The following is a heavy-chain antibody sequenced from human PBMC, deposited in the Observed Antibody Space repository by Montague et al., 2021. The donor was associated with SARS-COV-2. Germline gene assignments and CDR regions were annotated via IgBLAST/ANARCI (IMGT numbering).Heavy chain of an antibody. J-gene: IGHJ4*02. Sequence: SETLSLTCTVSGGSISSYYWSWIRQPAGKGLEWIGRIYSSGSTNYNPSLKSRVTISVDTSKNQFSLKLSSVTAADTAVYYCARFACRVWGVAVCAELDVWGQGTLVIVSS. CDR1: GGSISSYY. D-gene: IGHD3-10*01. V-gene: IGHV4-4*07. CDR2: IYSSGST. CDR3: ARFACRVWGVAVCAELDV.